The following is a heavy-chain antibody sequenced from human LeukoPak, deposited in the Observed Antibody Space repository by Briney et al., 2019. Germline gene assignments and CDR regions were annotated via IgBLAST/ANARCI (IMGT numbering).Heavy chain of an antibody. CDR2: IQYDGSNQ. CDR1: PFTFSSYG. Sequence: GGSLRLSCAASPFTFSSYGMHWVRQAPGKVLEWVAYIQYDGSNQQYADSVKGRFSISRDSSKNILYLQMNSLRAEDTALYYCAKGPTIPPYYPSGSYYETKAQFDGRGQGTLVTVSS. D-gene: IGHD3-10*01. V-gene: IGHV3-30*02. J-gene: IGHJ4*02. CDR3: AKGPTIPPYYPSGSYYETKAQFDG.